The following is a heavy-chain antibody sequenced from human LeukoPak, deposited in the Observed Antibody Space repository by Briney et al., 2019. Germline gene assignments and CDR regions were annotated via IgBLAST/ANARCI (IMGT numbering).Heavy chain of an antibody. J-gene: IGHJ3*01. V-gene: IGHV4-34*01. CDR2: INHSGST. CDR1: GGSFSGYY. D-gene: IGHD1-1*01. Sequence: SETLSLTCAVYGGSFSGYYWSWIRQPPGKGLEWIGEINHSGSTNYNPSLKSRVTISVDTSNNQFSLKLSSVTAGDTAVYYCARLERRQEAFDVWGQGTMVTVSS. CDR3: ARLERRQEAFDV.